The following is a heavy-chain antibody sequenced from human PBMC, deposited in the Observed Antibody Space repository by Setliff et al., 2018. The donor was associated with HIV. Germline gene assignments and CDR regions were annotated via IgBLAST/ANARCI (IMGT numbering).Heavy chain of an antibody. D-gene: IGHD3-10*01. CDR1: GGTFNNYA. J-gene: IGHJ4*02. V-gene: IGHV1-69*13. Sequence: SVKVSCKASGGTFNNYAISWVRQAPGQGLEWVGGIIPLFGTTNYAQKFQGRITITADESTNTAHMELNSLRSIDTAMYYCATVFYYNSESYSLDYWGQGMLVTVSS. CDR2: IIPLFGTT. CDR3: ATVFYYNSESYSLDY.